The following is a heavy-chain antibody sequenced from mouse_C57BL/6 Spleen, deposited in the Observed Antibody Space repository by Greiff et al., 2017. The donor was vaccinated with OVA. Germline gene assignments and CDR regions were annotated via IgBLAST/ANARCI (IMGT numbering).Heavy chain of an antibody. CDR2: ISYDGSN. CDR3: ARAGDWDWYFDV. CDR1: GYSITSGYY. V-gene: IGHV3-6*01. J-gene: IGHJ1*03. Sequence: EVKLMESGPGLVKPSQSLSLTCSVTGYSITSGYYWNWIRQFPGNKLEWMGYISYDGSNNYNPSLKNRISITRDTSKNQFFLKLNSVTTEDTATYYCARAGDWDWYFDVWGTGTTVTVSS. D-gene: IGHD4-1*01.